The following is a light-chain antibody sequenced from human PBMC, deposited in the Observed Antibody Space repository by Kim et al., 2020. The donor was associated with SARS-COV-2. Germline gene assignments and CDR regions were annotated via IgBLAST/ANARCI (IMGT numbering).Light chain of an antibody. CDR1: KLGDKY. CDR3: QAWDSSTYV. Sequence: SYELTQPPSVSVSPGQTANITCSGHKLGDKYACWYQQKPGQSPVLVIFQDTKRPSGIPERFSGSNSGNTATLTISGTQAMDEADYYCQAWDSSTYVFGAGTKVTVL. CDR2: QDT. J-gene: IGLJ1*01. V-gene: IGLV3-1*01.